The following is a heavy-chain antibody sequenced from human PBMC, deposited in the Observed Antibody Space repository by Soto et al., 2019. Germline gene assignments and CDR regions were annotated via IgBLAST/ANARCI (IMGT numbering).Heavy chain of an antibody. Sequence: SVKVSRKASGGTFSSYAISWVRQAPGQGLEWMGGIIPIFGTANYAQKFQGRVTITADESTSTAYMELSSLRSEDTAVYYCARFDYSDYGHAFDIWGQGTMVTVSS. CDR1: GGTFSSYA. CDR2: IIPIFGTA. J-gene: IGHJ3*02. CDR3: ARFDYSDYGHAFDI. D-gene: IGHD4-17*01. V-gene: IGHV1-69*13.